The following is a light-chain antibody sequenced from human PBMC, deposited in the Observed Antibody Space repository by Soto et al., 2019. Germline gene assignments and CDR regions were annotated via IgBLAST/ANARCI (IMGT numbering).Light chain of an antibody. J-gene: IGLJ1*01. CDR3: SAYTTSSTTLYV. V-gene: IGLV2-14*01. CDR1: SSDVGRYNY. Sequence: QSALTQPASVSGSPGQSIAISCTGTSSDVGRYNYVSWDQQHPGKAPKLMIYEVSNRPSGVSNRFSGSKSGNTASLTISGLQAEDEADYYCSAYTTSSTTLYVFVTGTKLTVL. CDR2: EVS.